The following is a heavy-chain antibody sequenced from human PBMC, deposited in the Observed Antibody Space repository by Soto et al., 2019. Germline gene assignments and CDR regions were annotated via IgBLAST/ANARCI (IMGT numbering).Heavy chain of an antibody. J-gene: IGHJ3*02. CDR2: ISSSSSYI. V-gene: IGHV3-21*01. D-gene: IGHD4-17*01. Sequence: PGGSLRLSCVDSGSPFSDYAMSWVRQAQGKGLEWVSSISSSSSYIYYADSVKGRFTISRDNAKNSLYLQMNSLRAEDTAVYYCARDGSDDYGDYDVAFDIWGQGTMVTVSS. CDR1: GSPFSDYA. CDR3: ARDGSDDYGDYDVAFDI.